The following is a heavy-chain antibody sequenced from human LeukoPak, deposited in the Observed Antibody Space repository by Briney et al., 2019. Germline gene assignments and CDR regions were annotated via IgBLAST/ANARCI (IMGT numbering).Heavy chain of an antibody. J-gene: IGHJ4*02. Sequence: PGGSLRLSCAASGFTFSDYYMSWIRQAPGKGLEWVSYISSSGSTIYYADSVKGRFTISRDNAKNSLYLQMNSLRAEDTAVYYCAGTPPQWLVQCYFDYWGQGTLVTVSS. D-gene: IGHD6-19*01. CDR2: ISSSGSTI. CDR1: GFTFSDYY. CDR3: AGTPPQWLVQCYFDY. V-gene: IGHV3-11*01.